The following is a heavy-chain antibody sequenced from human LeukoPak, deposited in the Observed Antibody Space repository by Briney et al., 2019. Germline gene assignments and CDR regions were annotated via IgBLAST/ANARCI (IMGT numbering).Heavy chain of an antibody. CDR1: GYTFTSYG. D-gene: IGHD6-13*01. CDR3: ARGLFGSSSWYTRDY. Sequence: ASVKVSCKASGYTFTSYGISWVRQAPGQGLEWMEWISAYNGNTNYAQKLQGRVTMTRNTSISTAYMELSSLRSEDTAVYYCARGLFGSSSWYTRDYWGQGTLVTVSS. CDR2: ISAYNGNT. J-gene: IGHJ4*02. V-gene: IGHV1-18*01.